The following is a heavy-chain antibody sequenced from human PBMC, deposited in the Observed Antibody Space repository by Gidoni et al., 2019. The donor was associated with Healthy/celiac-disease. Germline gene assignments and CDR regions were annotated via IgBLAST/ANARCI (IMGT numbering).Heavy chain of an antibody. CDR1: GFTFGDYA. D-gene: IGHD7-27*01. J-gene: IGHJ3*02. V-gene: IGHV3-49*04. CDR3: TSELDWGFRAFDI. CDR2: IRSKAYGGTT. Sequence: EVQLVESGGGLVQPGRSLRLSCTASGFTFGDYAMSWVRQAPGKGLEWVGFIRSKAYGGTTEYAASVKGRFTISRDDSKSIAYLQMNSLKTEDTAVYYCTSELDWGFRAFDIWGQGTMVTVSS.